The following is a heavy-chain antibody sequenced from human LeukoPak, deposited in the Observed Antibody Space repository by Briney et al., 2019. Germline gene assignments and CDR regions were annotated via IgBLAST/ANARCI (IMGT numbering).Heavy chain of an antibody. CDR3: ARALYDSSGYYFYY. Sequence: GGSLRLSCAASGFTFNIYSMNWVRQAPGKGLEWVSRITSSSHYIYYADSVKGRFTISRDNAKNSLYLQMNSLRAEDTAVYYCARALYDSSGYYFYYWGQGTLVTVSS. CDR2: ITSSSHYI. J-gene: IGHJ4*02. CDR1: GFTFNIYS. V-gene: IGHV3-21*01. D-gene: IGHD3-22*01.